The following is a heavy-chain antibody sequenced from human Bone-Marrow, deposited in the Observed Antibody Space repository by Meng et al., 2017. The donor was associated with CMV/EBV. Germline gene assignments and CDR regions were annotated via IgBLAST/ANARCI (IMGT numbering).Heavy chain of an antibody. V-gene: IGHV1-69*10. CDR3: ARDHTANLDY. CDR1: GGTFSSYA. Sequence: SVKVSCKASGGTFSSYAISWVRQAPGQGLEWMGGIIPILGIANYAQKFQGRVTITAGKSTSTAYMELSSLRSEDTAVYYCARDHTANLDYWGQGTLVTVSS. J-gene: IGHJ4*02. D-gene: IGHD5-18*01. CDR2: IIPILGIA.